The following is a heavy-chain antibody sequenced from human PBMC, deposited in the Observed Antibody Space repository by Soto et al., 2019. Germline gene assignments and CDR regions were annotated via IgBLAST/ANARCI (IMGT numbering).Heavy chain of an antibody. V-gene: IGHV4-31*03. J-gene: IGHJ6*02. CDR2: IYYSGST. CDR3: ARSVRRNSGSYRDYYGMDV. Sequence: PSETLSLTCTVSGGSISSGGYYWSWIRQHPGKGLEWIGYIYYSGSTYYNPSLKSRVTISVDTSKNQFFLKLSSVTAADTAVYYCARSVRRNSGSYRDYYGMDVWGQGTTVTVSS. D-gene: IGHD1-26*01. CDR1: GGSISSGGYY.